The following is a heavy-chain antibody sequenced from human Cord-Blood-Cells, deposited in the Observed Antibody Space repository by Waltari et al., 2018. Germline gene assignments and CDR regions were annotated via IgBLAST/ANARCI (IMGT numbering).Heavy chain of an antibody. CDR2: INHSGST. CDR3: ARRRYFDL. J-gene: IGHJ2*01. V-gene: IGHV4-34*01. Sequence: QVQLQQWGAGLLKPSETLSLTCAVYAGSFSGYYWSWIRQPPGKGLELIGEINHSGSTNYNPSLKSRVTISVDTSKNQFSLKLSSVTAADTAVYYCARRRYFDLWGRGTLVTVSS. CDR1: AGSFSGYY.